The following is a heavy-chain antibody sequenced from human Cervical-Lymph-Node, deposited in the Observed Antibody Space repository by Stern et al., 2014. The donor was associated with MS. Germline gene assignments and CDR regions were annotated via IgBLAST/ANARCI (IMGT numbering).Heavy chain of an antibody. J-gene: IGHJ4*02. CDR3: AREATRIIVGIDY. Sequence: QMQLVQSGANMKKPGASVRVSCKAFGYDFTGFFIHWVRQVPGQGLEWMGRLNPNSDDPTYAQNFQDRVTLTRDTSIGTAYLELSRLTSADTAVYYCAREATRIIVGIDYWGQGTPVTVSS. V-gene: IGHV1-2*06. CDR1: GYDFTGFF. D-gene: IGHD2/OR15-2a*01. CDR2: LNPNSDDP.